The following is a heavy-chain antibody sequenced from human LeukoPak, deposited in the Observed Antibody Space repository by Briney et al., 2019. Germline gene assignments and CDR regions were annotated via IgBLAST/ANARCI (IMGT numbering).Heavy chain of an antibody. V-gene: IGHV4-59*12. CDR3: AREGYASGWNDY. CDR1: GGSISSYY. Sequence: SETLSLTCTVSGGSISSYYWSWIRQPPGKGLEWIGYIFYGGSTSYNPSLKSRVTISVDTSKNLFSLRLSSVTAADTAVYYCAREGYASGWNDYWGQGILVTVSS. J-gene: IGHJ4*02. D-gene: IGHD6-19*01. CDR2: IFYGGST.